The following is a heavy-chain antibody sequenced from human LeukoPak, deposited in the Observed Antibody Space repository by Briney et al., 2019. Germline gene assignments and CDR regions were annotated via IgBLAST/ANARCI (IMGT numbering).Heavy chain of an antibody. V-gene: IGHV4-59*01. J-gene: IGHJ3*02. CDR3: ARGGSSGWNDAFDI. CDR2: IYYCGST. CDR1: GGSISSYY. D-gene: IGHD6-19*01. Sequence: SETLSLTCTVSGGSISSYYWSWIRQPPGKGLEWIGYIYYCGSTNYNPSLKSRVTISVDTSKNQFSLKLSSVTAADTAVYYCARGGSSGWNDAFDIWGQGTMVIVSS.